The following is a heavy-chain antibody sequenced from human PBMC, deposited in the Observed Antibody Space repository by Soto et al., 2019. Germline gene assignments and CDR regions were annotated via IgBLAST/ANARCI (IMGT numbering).Heavy chain of an antibody. Sequence: ASVKVSCKASGYTLTDYYMHWVRQAPGQGLGWMGWINPNSGGTNYAQKFQGRVTMTRDTSFSTAYMELSRLRSDDTAVYYCARGARGWNYYGMDVWGQGTTVTVSS. CDR3: ARGARGWNYYGMDV. J-gene: IGHJ6*02. CDR2: INPNSGGT. CDR1: GYTLTDYY. V-gene: IGHV1-2*02. D-gene: IGHD3-10*01.